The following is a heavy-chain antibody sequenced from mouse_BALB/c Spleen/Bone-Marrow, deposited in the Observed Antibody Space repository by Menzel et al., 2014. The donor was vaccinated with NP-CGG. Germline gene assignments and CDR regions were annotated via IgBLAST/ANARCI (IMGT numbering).Heavy chain of an antibody. V-gene: IGHV5-6-3*01. J-gene: IGHJ2*03. CDR3: ARVWYFDY. CDR1: GFTFSSYG. Sequence: EVHLVESGGGLVQPGGSLKLSCAASGFTFSSYGMSWVRQTPDKRLELVATINSNGGSTYYPDSVKGRFTISRDNAKNTLYLQMSSLKSEDTVMYYCARVWYFDYWGQGTSLTVSS. CDR2: INSNGGST.